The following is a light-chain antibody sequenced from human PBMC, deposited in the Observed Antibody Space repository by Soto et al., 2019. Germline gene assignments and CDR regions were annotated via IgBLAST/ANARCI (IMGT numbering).Light chain of an antibody. CDR3: QQSYSTPLT. V-gene: IGKV1-39*01. Sequence: IQMTHSPPSLYASLGDRVTLTCRASQSISSYLNWYQQKPGKAPNLLIYAASSLQSGVPSRFSGSGSGTDFTLTISSLQPEDFATYYCQQSYSTPLTFGGGTKVAIK. J-gene: IGKJ4*01. CDR2: AAS. CDR1: QSISSY.